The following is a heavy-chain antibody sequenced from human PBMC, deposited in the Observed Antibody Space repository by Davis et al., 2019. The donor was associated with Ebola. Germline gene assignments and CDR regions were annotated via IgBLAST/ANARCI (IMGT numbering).Heavy chain of an antibody. CDR3: AKVKTAAYYFDY. CDR2: IYPGDSDT. CDR1: GYRFTTYW. Sequence: KVSCKGSGYRFTTYWIGWVRQMPGKGLEWMGIIYPGDSDTRYSPSFQGQVTISADESFSTAYLQWSSLKASDTAMYYCAKVKTAAYYFDYWGQGTLVTVSS. J-gene: IGHJ4*02. V-gene: IGHV5-51*01. D-gene: IGHD4-11*01.